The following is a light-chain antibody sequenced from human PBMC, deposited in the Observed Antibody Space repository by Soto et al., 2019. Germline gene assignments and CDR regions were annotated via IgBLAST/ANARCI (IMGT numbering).Light chain of an antibody. Sequence: DIQMTQSPSTLSAYVGDRVTITCRASQSISTWLAWYQQKPGKAPKLLIYKAPSLESGVPSRFSGSGSGTEFTLTISSLQPDDFATYYCQQYNSYPWTFGQGTKVEIK. J-gene: IGKJ1*01. CDR3: QQYNSYPWT. CDR2: KAP. V-gene: IGKV1-5*03. CDR1: QSISTW.